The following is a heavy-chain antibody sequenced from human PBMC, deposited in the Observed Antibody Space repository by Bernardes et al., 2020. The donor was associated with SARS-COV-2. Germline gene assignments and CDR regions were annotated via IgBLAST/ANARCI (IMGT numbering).Heavy chain of an antibody. J-gene: IGHJ6*03. CDR1: GFTFSSYS. Sequence: GGSLRLSCAASGFTFSSYSMNWVRQAPGKGLEWVSYISSSSSTIYYADSVKGRFTISRDNAKNSLYLQMNSLRAEDTAVYYCARVPLIAVAGNYYYMDVWGKGTTVTVSS. CDR3: ARVPLIAVAGNYYYMDV. D-gene: IGHD6-19*01. CDR2: ISSSSSTI. V-gene: IGHV3-48*04.